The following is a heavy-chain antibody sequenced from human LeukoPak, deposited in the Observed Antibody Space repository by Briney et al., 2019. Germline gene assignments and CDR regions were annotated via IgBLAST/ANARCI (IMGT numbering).Heavy chain of an antibody. CDR2: ISYDGSNK. J-gene: IGHJ4*02. V-gene: IGHV3-30*04. CDR3: ARAGDILTGYRYYFDY. CDR1: GSTFSSYA. Sequence: PGGSLRLSCAASGSTFSSYAMHWVRQAPGKGLEWVAVISYDGSNKYYADSVKGRFTISRDNSKNTLYLQMNSLRAEDTAVYYCARAGDILTGYRYYFDYWGQGTLVTVSS. D-gene: IGHD3-9*01.